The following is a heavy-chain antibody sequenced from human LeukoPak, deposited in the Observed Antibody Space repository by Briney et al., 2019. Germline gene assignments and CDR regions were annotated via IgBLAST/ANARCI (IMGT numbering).Heavy chain of an antibody. J-gene: IGHJ4*02. V-gene: IGHV4-34*01. D-gene: IGHD5-18*01. CDR1: GGSFSGYY. CDR3: ARSLVGYSYGYDY. CDR2: INHSGST. Sequence: SETLSLTCAVYGGSFSGYYWSWIRQPPGKGLEWIGGINHSGSTNYNPFLKSRVTISVDTSKNQFSLKLSSVTAADTAVYYCARSLVGYSYGYDYWGQGTLVTVSS.